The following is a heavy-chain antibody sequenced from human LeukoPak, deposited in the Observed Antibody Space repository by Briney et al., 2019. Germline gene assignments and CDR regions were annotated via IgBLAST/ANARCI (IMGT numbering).Heavy chain of an antibody. V-gene: IGHV3-23*01. Sequence: TGGSLRLSCAASGFTFSNYGMSWVRQAPGKGLEWVSGMSGSGGSTYYADSVKGRFTISRDNSKNTLYLQMNSLRAEDTAVYYCAKAGGSGSYYLYTYFDYWGQGTLVTVSS. J-gene: IGHJ4*02. CDR1: GFTFSNYG. CDR2: MSGSGGST. CDR3: AKAGGSGSYYLYTYFDY. D-gene: IGHD3-10*01.